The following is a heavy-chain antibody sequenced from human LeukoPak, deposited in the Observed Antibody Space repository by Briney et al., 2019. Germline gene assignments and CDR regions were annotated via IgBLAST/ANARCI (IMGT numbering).Heavy chain of an antibody. D-gene: IGHD1-1*01. CDR3: TRDRGAYNLYDY. V-gene: IGHV3-49*03. J-gene: IGHJ4*02. CDR1: GFTFGDYA. Sequence: GGSLRLSCTASGFTFGDYAMSWIRQAPGKGLEWVGFIRSKAYGETANYAASVKGRFTISRDDSKAIAYLQMNSLKTEDTAVYHCTRDRGAYNLYDYWGQGTLVTVSS. CDR2: IRSKAYGETA.